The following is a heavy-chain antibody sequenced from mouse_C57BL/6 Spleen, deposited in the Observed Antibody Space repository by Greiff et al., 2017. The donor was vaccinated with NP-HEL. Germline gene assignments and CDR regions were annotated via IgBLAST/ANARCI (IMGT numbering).Heavy chain of an antibody. CDR2: ILPGSGST. CDR1: GYTFTGYW. Sequence: VQLQQSGAELMKPGASVKLSCKATGYTFTGYWIEWVKQRPGHGLEWIGEILPGSGSTNYNEKFKGKATLTADTSSNTAYMQLSRLTTEDSAIYYCARRVDLCITTVVATGDLDYWGQGTTLTVSS. CDR3: ARRVDLCITTVVATGDLDY. J-gene: IGHJ2*01. V-gene: IGHV1-9*01. D-gene: IGHD1-1*01.